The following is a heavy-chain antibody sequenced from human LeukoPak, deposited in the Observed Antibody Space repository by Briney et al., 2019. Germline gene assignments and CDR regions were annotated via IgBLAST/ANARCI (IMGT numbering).Heavy chain of an antibody. J-gene: IGHJ4*02. CDR3: AREHYYDSSGYAKDY. Sequence: GGSLRLSCAASGFTLSSYSMNWVRQAPGKGLEWVSVIYSGGSTYYADSVKGRFTISRDNSKNTLYLQMNSLRAEDTAVYYCAREHYYDSSGYAKDYWGQGTLVTVSS. V-gene: IGHV3-53*01. CDR2: IYSGGST. D-gene: IGHD3-22*01. CDR1: GFTLSSYS.